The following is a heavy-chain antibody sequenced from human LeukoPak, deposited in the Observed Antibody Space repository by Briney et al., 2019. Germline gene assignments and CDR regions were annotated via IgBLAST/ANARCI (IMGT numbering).Heavy chain of an antibody. J-gene: IGHJ4*02. CDR1: GFTFSSYG. D-gene: IGHD3-22*01. Sequence: PGGSLRLSCAASGFTFSSYGMHWVRQAPGKGLEWVAVIWYDGSNKYYADSVKGRFTISRDNSKNTLYLQMNSLRAEDTAVYYCARDSAHDSSGSFDCWGQGTLVTVSS. CDR3: ARDSAHDSSGSFDC. CDR2: IWYDGSNK. V-gene: IGHV3-33*01.